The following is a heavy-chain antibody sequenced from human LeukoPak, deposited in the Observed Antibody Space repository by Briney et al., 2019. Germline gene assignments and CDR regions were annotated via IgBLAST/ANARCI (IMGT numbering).Heavy chain of an antibody. V-gene: IGHV3-21*01. CDR2: ISSSSSYI. CDR1: GFTFSSYS. J-gene: IGHJ6*02. Sequence: PGGSLRLSCAASGFTFSSYSMNWVRQAPGKGLEWVSSISSSSSYIYYADSVKGRFTISRDNAKNSLYLQMNSLRAEDTAVYYCARDRTSEGGYSSSWYGPPLKSGMDVWGQGTTVTVSS. CDR3: ARDRTSEGGYSSSWYGPPLKSGMDV. D-gene: IGHD6-13*01.